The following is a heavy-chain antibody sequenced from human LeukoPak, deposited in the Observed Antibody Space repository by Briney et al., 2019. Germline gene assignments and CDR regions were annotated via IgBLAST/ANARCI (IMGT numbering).Heavy chain of an antibody. CDR2: ISAYNGNT. D-gene: IGHD3-16*02. CDR1: GYTFTSYG. CDR3: ARDYNDYVWGSYLSDY. Sequence: ASVKVSCEASGYTFTSYGISWVRQAPGQGLEWMGWISAYNGNTNYAQKLQGRVTMTTDTSTSTAYMELRSLRSDDTAVYYCARDYNDYVWGSYLSDYWGQGTLVTVSS. J-gene: IGHJ4*02. V-gene: IGHV1-18*01.